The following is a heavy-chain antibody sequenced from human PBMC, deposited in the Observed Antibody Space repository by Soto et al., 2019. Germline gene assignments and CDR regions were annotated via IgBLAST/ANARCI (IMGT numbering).Heavy chain of an antibody. D-gene: IGHD3-3*01. CDR1: GFSFGSYA. V-gene: IGHV3-30-3*01. CDR3: ARDQRFADYYYYYGMDV. CDR2: ISYDGSNK. Sequence: GGSLRLSCAASGFSFGSYAMHWVRQAPGKGLEWVAVISYDGSNKYYADSVKGRFTISRDNSKNTLYLQMNSLRAEDTAVYYCARDQRFADYYYYYGMDVWGQGTTVTVSS. J-gene: IGHJ6*02.